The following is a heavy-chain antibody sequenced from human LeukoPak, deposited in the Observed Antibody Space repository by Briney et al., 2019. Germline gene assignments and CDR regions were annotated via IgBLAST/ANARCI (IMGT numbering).Heavy chain of an antibody. CDR3: ARVVYSGYDFRGAMDV. Sequence: SETLSLTCTVSGFSISSGYYWGWIRQPPGNGLEWIGSIYHSGSTYYNPSLKSRVTISVDTSKNQFSLKLSSVTAADTAVYYCARVVYSGYDFRGAMDVWGKGTTVTVSS. CDR2: IYHSGST. J-gene: IGHJ6*03. D-gene: IGHD5-12*01. V-gene: IGHV4-38-2*02. CDR1: GFSISSGYY.